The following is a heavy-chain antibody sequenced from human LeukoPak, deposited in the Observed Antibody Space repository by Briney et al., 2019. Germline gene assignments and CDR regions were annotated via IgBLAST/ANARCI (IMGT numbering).Heavy chain of an antibody. CDR2: ISYDGSNK. D-gene: IGHD3-16*01. CDR1: GFTFSSYA. J-gene: IGHJ4*02. Sequence: GGSLRLSCAASGFTFSSYAMHWVRQAPGKGLEWVAVISYDGSNKYYADSVKGRFTIFRDNSKNTLYLQMNSLRAEDTAVYYCAKGGLAFDYWGQGTLVTVSS. CDR3: AKGGLAFDY. V-gene: IGHV3-30-3*01.